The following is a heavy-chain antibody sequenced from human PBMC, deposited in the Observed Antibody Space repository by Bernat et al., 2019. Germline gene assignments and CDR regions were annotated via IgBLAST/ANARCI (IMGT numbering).Heavy chain of an antibody. Sequence: EVQVVESGGGLAQPGGSLRLSCAASGFTFSSYSMNWVRQAPGKGLEWVSYISSSSSTMYSVDSVKGRFTISRDNAKNSLYLQMNSLRDEDTALYYCARSTNYDSSGFYGIDAFDIWGQGTMVTVSS. CDR2: ISSSSSTM. V-gene: IGHV3-48*02. CDR1: GFTFSSYS. D-gene: IGHD3-22*01. CDR3: ARSTNYDSSGFYGIDAFDI. J-gene: IGHJ3*02.